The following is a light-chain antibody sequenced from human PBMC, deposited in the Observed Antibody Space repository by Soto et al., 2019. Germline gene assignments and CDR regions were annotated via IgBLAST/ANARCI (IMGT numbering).Light chain of an antibody. V-gene: IGLV2-14*01. CDR2: DVS. Sequence: QSALTQPASVSASPGQSITISCTGTSSDVGGYNYVSWYQQHPGKAPKLMIYDVSNRPSGVSDHFSGSKSGNTASLTISGLQAEDEADYYCNSYTSSSTHVFGTGTKLTVL. CDR3: NSYTSSSTHV. J-gene: IGLJ1*01. CDR1: SSDVGGYNY.